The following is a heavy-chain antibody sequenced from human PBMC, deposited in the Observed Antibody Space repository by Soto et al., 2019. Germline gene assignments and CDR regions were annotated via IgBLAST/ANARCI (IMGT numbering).Heavy chain of an antibody. J-gene: IGHJ5*02. V-gene: IGHV4-31*03. CDR2: IYYSGST. D-gene: IGHD2-15*01. CDR1: GGSISSGGYY. Sequence: SETLSLTCTVSGGSISSGGYYWSWIRQHPGKGLEWIGYIYYSGSTYYNPSLKSRVTISVDTSKNQFSLKLSSVTAADTAVYYCARDFYCSGGSCYSGDRTWGQVTLVTVSS. CDR3: ARDFYCSGGSCYSGDRT.